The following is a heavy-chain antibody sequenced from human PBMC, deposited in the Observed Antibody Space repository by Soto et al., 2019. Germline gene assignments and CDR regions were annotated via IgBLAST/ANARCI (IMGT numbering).Heavy chain of an antibody. J-gene: IGHJ4*02. V-gene: IGHV1-2*04. Sequence: ASVKVSCKASGYTFTGYYMHWVRQAPGQGLEWMEWINPNSGGTNYAQKFQGWVTMTRDTSISTAYMELSRLRSDDTAVYYCARMFPYYDFWSGYYNYFDYWGQGTLVTVSS. CDR1: GYTFTGYY. CDR2: INPNSGGT. D-gene: IGHD3-3*01. CDR3: ARMFPYYDFWSGYYNYFDY.